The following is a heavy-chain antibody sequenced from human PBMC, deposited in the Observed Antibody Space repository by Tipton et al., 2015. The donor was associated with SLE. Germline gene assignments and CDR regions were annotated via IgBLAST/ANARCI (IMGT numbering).Heavy chain of an antibody. CDR1: GFTVSSDY. V-gene: IGHV3-53*04. CDR2: IYSGGST. J-gene: IGHJ6*02. Sequence: QLVQSGGGLVQPGGSLRLSCAASGFTVSSDYMSWVRQAPGKGLEWVSVIYSGGSTYYADSVKGRFTISRDDSRNTVDLQMNSLRVEDTAVYFCGRDLGHRNGVGVWGQGTTVTVSS. CDR3: GRDLGHRNGVGV.